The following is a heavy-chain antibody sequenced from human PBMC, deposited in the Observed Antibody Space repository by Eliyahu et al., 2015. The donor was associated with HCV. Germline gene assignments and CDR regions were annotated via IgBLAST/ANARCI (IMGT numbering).Heavy chain of an antibody. J-gene: IGHJ4*02. D-gene: IGHD5-24*01. CDR1: GXTXGDYA. Sequence: EVQLVESGGGLVQPGRSLRLSCTXSGXTXGDYAMSWVRQVPGKGLEWVGFIXSKXHGETTEYAASVKGRFTISRDDSKSIAYLQMNSLKTEDTAVYYCNKYGYNPYGGSDYWGQGTLVTVSS. CDR3: NKYGYNPYGGSDY. V-gene: IGHV3-49*04. CDR2: IXSKXHGETT.